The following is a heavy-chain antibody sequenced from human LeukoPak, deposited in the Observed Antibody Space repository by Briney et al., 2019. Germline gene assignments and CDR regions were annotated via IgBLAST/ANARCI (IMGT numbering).Heavy chain of an antibody. D-gene: IGHD2-21*01. Sequence: GGSLRLSCAASGISFRNYAMSWVRQAPARGPEWVSSLRGNDETFYADSVKGRFTLSRDDSRNTVYLQLNNLRVEDTAIYYCARASCVSDPDAVRWGQATQVTVSS. J-gene: IGHJ4*02. CDR1: GISFRNYA. CDR2: LRGNDET. V-gene: IGHV3-23*01. CDR3: ARASCVSDPDAVR.